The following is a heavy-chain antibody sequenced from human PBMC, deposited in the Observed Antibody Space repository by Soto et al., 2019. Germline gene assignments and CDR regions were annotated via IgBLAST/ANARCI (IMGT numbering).Heavy chain of an antibody. J-gene: IGHJ6*02. CDR3: ARDCTNGVCYPSYHYGMDV. CDR2: TYYRSRWYN. Sequence: VSSNSAAWNWIRQSPSRGLEWLGRTYYRSRWYNDYAVSVKGRITINPDTSKNQFSLQLNSVTPEDTAVYYCARDCTNGVCYPSYHYGMDVWGQGTTVTVSS. CDR1: VSSNSAA. V-gene: IGHV6-1*01. D-gene: IGHD2-8*01.